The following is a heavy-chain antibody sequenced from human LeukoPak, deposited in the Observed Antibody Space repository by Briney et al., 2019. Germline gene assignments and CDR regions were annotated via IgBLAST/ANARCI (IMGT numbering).Heavy chain of an antibody. CDR2: IIPIFGTA. CDR1: GGTFSSYA. D-gene: IGHD1-1*01. J-gene: IGHJ5*02. Sequence: ASVKVSSKASGGTFSSYAISWVRQAPGQGLEWMGGIIPIFGTANYAQKFQGRVTITADESTSTAYMELSSLRSEDTAVYYCARRPVTLTTGTTGDWFDPWGQGTLVTVSS. CDR3: ARRPVTLTTGTTGDWFDP. V-gene: IGHV1-69*13.